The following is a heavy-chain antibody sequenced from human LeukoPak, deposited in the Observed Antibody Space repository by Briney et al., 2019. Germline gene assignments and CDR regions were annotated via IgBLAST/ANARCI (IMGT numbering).Heavy chain of an antibody. J-gene: IGHJ4*02. V-gene: IGHV3-23*01. CDR3: AKDLSDCSSTSCYTPSGY. CDR1: GFTFSSYA. Sequence: AGGSLRLSCAASGFTFSSYAMSWVRQAPGKGLEWVSAISGSGGSTYYADSVKGRFTISRDDSKNTLYLQMNSLRAEDTAVYYCAKDLSDCSSTSCYTPSGYWGQGTLVTVSS. D-gene: IGHD2-2*02. CDR2: ISGSGGST.